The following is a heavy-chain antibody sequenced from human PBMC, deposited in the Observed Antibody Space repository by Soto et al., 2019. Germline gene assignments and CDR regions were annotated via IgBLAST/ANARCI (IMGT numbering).Heavy chain of an antibody. D-gene: IGHD6-13*01. CDR3: ARDRAAAGAFDY. CDR1: GGSISSGGYY. CDR2: IYYSGST. J-gene: IGHJ4*02. V-gene: IGHV4-31*03. Sequence: QVQLQESGPGLVKPSQTLSLTCTVSGGSISSGGYYWSWIRQHPGKGLEWIGYIYYSGSTYYNPSLMSRVTISVDTSKNQFSLKLSSVTAADTAVYYCARDRAAAGAFDYWGQGTLVTVSS.